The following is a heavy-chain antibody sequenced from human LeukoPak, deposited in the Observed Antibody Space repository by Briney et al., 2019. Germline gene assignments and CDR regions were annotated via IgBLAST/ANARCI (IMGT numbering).Heavy chain of an antibody. D-gene: IGHD2-2*01. CDR1: GCLFASFW. CDR2: IYPADSDT. J-gene: IGHJ5*02. CDR3: ARQSAAAQYTNWFDP. Sequence: GGALQISCKGAGCLFASFWIGWGRQMPGKGREGMGVIYPADSDTRYSPSFHGQVTISAYNSTSTAYLQWSTLKASDTAIYYCARQSAAAQYTNWFDPWGQGTLVTVSS. V-gene: IGHV5-51*01.